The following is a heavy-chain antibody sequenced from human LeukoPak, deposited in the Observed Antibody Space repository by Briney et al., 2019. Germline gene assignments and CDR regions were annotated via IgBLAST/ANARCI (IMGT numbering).Heavy chain of an antibody. CDR1: GYTFTGYY. J-gene: IGHJ4*02. V-gene: IGHV1-2*04. D-gene: IGHD2-2*01. Sequence: GASVKVSCKASGYTFTGYYMHWVRQAPGQGLEWMGWINPNSGGTNYAQKFQGWVTMTRDTSISTAYMELSRLRSDDTAVYYCARRRHSYCSSTSCYPPPFDYWGQGTLVTVSS. CDR3: ARRRHSYCSSTSCYPPPFDY. CDR2: INPNSGGT.